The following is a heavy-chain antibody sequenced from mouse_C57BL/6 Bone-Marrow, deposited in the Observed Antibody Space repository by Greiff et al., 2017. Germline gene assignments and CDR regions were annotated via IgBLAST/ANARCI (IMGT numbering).Heavy chain of an antibody. Sequence: VQLQQPGAELVKPGASVRLSSKASAYTLPSSWMHGGKQSPGQGLEWIGMIHPKSGSTNYNEKFKSKATLTVDKSSSTAYMQLSSLTSEDSAVYYCARMGHYSNYGFAYWGQGTLVTVSA. CDR1: AYTLPSSW. D-gene: IGHD2-5*01. J-gene: IGHJ3*01. CDR2: IHPKSGST. V-gene: IGHV1-64*01. CDR3: ARMGHYSNYGFAY.